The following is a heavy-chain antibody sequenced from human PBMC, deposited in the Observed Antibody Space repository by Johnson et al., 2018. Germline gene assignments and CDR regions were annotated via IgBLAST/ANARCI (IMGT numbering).Heavy chain of an antibody. V-gene: IGHV3-30*18. CDR2: ISYDGSNT. J-gene: IGHJ1*01. CDR3: AKGGAGDTAMVPRLYYYDSSGYYYYPEYFQH. D-gene: IGHD3-22*01. Sequence: QVQLVQSGGGVVQPGRSLRLSCAASGFTFSSYGMHWVRQAPGKGLEWVAVISYDGSNTYYADSVKGRFTISSDNSKNTVYLQMNSLRATDTDVYYCAKGGAGDTAMVPRLYYYDSSGYYYYPEYFQHWGQGTLVTVSS. CDR1: GFTFSSYG.